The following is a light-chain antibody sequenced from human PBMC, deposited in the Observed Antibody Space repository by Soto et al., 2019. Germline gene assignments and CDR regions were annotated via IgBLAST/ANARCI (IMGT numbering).Light chain of an antibody. CDR2: GNS. Sequence: QSVLTQPPSVSGAPGQRATISCTGSSSNIVAGYDVHWYQQLPGTAPNLLIYGNSNRPSGVPDRFSGSKSGTSASLAITGLQAEDEADYYCQSYDSSLSGAYVFGTGTTVTVL. CDR1: SSNIVAGYD. J-gene: IGLJ1*01. CDR3: QSYDSSLSGAYV. V-gene: IGLV1-40*01.